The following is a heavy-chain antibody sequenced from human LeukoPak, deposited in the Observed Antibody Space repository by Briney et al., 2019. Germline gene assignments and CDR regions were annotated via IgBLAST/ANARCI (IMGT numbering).Heavy chain of an antibody. CDR3: AVPQWELLN. J-gene: IGHJ4*02. Sequence: GGSLRLSCAASGFTFSSYAMNWVRQAPGKGLEWVSYISSSAISTNYAGSVKGRFTISRDNSKNTLYLQMNSLRAEDTAVYSCAVPQWELLNWGQGTLVTVSS. CDR1: GFTFSSYA. D-gene: IGHD1-26*01. CDR2: ISSSAIST. V-gene: IGHV3-23*01.